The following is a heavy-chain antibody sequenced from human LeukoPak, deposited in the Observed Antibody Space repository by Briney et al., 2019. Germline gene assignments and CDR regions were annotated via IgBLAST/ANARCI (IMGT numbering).Heavy chain of an antibody. CDR1: GFTFSSYA. Sequence: GGSLRLSCAASGFTFSSYAMSWVRQAPGKGLEWVANIKQDGSEKYYVDSVKGRFTISRDNARNSLYLQMNSLRAEDTAVYYCARFRGKWELPYYFDYWGQGTLVTVSS. D-gene: IGHD1-26*01. CDR3: ARFRGKWELPYYFDY. V-gene: IGHV3-7*03. J-gene: IGHJ4*02. CDR2: IKQDGSEK.